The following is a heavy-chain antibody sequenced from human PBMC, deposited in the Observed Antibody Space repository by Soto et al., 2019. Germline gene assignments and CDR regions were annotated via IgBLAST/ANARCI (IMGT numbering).Heavy chain of an antibody. Sequence: ASVKVSCKASGYTFTSYDINWVRQATGQGLEWMGWMNPNSGNTGYAQKFQGRVTMTRNTSISTAYMELSSLRSEDTAVYYCARHPAFGENYYYYMDVWGKGTTVTVSS. V-gene: IGHV1-8*01. D-gene: IGHD3-3*01. CDR1: GYTFTSYD. J-gene: IGHJ6*03. CDR2: MNPNSGNT. CDR3: ARHPAFGENYYYYMDV.